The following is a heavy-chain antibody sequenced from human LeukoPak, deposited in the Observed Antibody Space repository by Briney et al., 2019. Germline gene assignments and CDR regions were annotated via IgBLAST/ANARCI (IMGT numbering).Heavy chain of an antibody. CDR1: GYTFTSYD. J-gene: IGHJ5*02. CDR3: ARGRVVRGVIVDWFDP. CDR2: MNPNSGNT. V-gene: IGHV1-8*03. D-gene: IGHD3-10*01. Sequence: GASVKVSCKASGYTFTSYDINWVRQATGQGLEWMGWMNPNSGNTGYAQKFQGRVTITRNTSISTAYMELSSLRSEDTAVYYCARGRVVRGVIVDWFDPWGQGTLVTVSS.